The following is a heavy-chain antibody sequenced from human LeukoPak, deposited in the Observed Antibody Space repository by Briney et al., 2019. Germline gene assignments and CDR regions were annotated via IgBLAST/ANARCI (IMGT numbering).Heavy chain of an antibody. D-gene: IGHD2-2*02. CDR1: GTSFSGYS. V-gene: IGHV4-34*01. Sequence: SETLSLTCAVYGTSFSGYSWSWIRQSPGKGLEWIGEITDSGGTNYNPSFKSRLTISADTSKNQFSLKLSSVTAADTAVYYCASQGYCSSTSCYTLFRPEYFQHWGQGTLVTVSS. CDR3: ASQGYCSSTSCYTLFRPEYFQH. J-gene: IGHJ1*01. CDR2: ITDSGGT.